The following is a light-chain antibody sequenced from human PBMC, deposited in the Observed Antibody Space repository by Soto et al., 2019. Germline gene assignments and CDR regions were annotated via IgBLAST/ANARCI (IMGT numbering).Light chain of an antibody. CDR2: TAS. Sequence: DIQMNKSPSAVSASVGDTVTISCRASQGIGGWLAWYQQKPGKAPKLLIYTASSLQSGVPSRFSGSGSGTDFTLTISSLQPEDFATYYCQQSYSVLQTFGQGTKVDIK. J-gene: IGKJ1*01. CDR1: QGIGGW. CDR3: QQSYSVLQT. V-gene: IGKV1-12*01.